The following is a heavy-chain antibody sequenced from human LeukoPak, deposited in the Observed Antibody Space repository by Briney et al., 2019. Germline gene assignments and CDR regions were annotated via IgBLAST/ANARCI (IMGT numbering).Heavy chain of an antibody. Sequence: GGSLRLSCAASGFTFSSYAMSWVRQAPGKGLEWVSAISGSGGSTYYADSVKGRFTISRDNSKDTLYLQMNSLRAEDTAVYYCAKDRSPSGSVYDAFDIWGQGTMVTVSS. CDR2: ISGSGGST. CDR1: GFTFSSYA. V-gene: IGHV3-23*01. CDR3: AKDRSPSGSVYDAFDI. J-gene: IGHJ3*02. D-gene: IGHD3-22*01.